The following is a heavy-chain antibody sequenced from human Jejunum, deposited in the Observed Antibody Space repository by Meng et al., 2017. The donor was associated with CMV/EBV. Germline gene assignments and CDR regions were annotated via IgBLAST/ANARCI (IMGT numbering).Heavy chain of an antibody. J-gene: IGHJ4*01. CDR3: AKGKGSYCDGDCSSRILDY. CDR2: IRGGGYSV. Sequence: TFTNYAISRGSNAAGKGLEWQSKIRGGGYSVNYADTEKGRYNISRDNSNNTFYLQMNSLRAEDTAIFSCAKGKGSYCDGDCSSRILDYWGHGTLVTVSS. V-gene: IGHV3-23*01. CDR1: TFTNYA. D-gene: IGHD2-21*02.